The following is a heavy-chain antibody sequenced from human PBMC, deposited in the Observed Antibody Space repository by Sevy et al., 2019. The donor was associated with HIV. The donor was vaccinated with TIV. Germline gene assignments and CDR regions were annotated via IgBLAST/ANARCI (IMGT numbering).Heavy chain of an antibody. V-gene: IGHV3-21*01. CDR2: ISTSSTYI. Sequence: GGSLRLSCAASGFTFSNYSMNWVRQAPGKGPEWVSSISTSSTYIYHADSVKGRFTISRDDAKNSLYLQMNSLRAEDTAIYYCARDVQQQLADYRGQGTLVTVSS. D-gene: IGHD6-13*01. CDR3: ARDVQQQLADY. CDR1: GFTFSNYS. J-gene: IGHJ4*02.